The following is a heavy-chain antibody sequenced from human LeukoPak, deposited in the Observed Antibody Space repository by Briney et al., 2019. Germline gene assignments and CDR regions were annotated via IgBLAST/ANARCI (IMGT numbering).Heavy chain of an antibody. D-gene: IGHD5-24*01. CDR2: ISWNSGSI. Sequence: GGSLRLSCAASGYTFDDYAMHWVRQAPGKGLEWVSGISWNSGSIGYADSAKGRFTISRDNAKNSLYLQMNSLRAEDTALYYCAKDKRDGYTKGAFDIWGRGTMVTVSS. CDR1: GYTFDDYA. CDR3: AKDKRDGYTKGAFDI. V-gene: IGHV3-9*01. J-gene: IGHJ3*02.